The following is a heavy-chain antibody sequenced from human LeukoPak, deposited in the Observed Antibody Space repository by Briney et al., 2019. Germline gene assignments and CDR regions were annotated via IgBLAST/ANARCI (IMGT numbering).Heavy chain of an antibody. CDR1: GFTFGDYA. Sequence: GGSLRLSCTASGFTFGDYAMSWIRKAPGKGLEWVGFIRSKAYGETADYAASVKGRFTISRDDSKAIAYLQMNSLKTEDTAVYHCTRDRGAYNLYDYWGQGTLVTVSS. J-gene: IGHJ4*02. CDR2: IRSKAYGETA. CDR3: TRDRGAYNLYDY. V-gene: IGHV3-49*03. D-gene: IGHD1-1*01.